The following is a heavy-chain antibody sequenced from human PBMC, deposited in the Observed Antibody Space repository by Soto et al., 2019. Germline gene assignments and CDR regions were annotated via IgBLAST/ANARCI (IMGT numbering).Heavy chain of an antibody. V-gene: IGHV1-69*12. Sequence: QVQLVQSGAEVKKPGSSVKVSCKASGGTFSSYAISWVRQAPGQGLEWMGGIIPIFGTANYAQKFQGRVTIXAXGCTSTAYMELSSLRSEDTAVAYCAVPSSSWTWFGPWGQGTLVTVSS. CDR3: AVPSSSWTWFGP. J-gene: IGHJ5*02. CDR2: IIPIFGTA. D-gene: IGHD6-13*01. CDR1: GGTFSSYA.